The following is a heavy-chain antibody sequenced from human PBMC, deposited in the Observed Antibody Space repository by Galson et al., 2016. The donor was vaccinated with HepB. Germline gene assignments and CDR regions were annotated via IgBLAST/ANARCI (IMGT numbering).Heavy chain of an antibody. CDR3: ARGFYSRPRSTNWFVS. CDR2: IFPGAGGT. Sequence: SVKVSCKASGYSFTNDAIHWVRQAPGQGLEWMGWIFPGAGGTRYSDAVQGRVAFTRDTSATTVHLDLRDLTSGDTAVYFCARGFYSRPRSTNWFVSWGQGTLVTVS. D-gene: IGHD4-11*01. V-gene: IGHV1-3*01. J-gene: IGHJ5*01. CDR1: GYSFTNDA.